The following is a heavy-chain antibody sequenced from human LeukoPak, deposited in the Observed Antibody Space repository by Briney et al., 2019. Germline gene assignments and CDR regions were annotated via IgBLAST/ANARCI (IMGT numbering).Heavy chain of an antibody. CDR3: AREAYGSGSFRTDYYYMDV. J-gene: IGHJ6*03. CDR2: IKQDGSEK. CDR1: GFTFDDYG. Sequence: GGSLRLSCAASGFTFDDYGMSWVRQAPGKGLEWVANIKQDGSEKYYVDSVKGRFTISRDNAKNSLYLQMNSLRAEDTAVYYCAREAYGSGSFRTDYYYMDVWGKGTTVTISS. D-gene: IGHD3-10*01. V-gene: IGHV3-7*01.